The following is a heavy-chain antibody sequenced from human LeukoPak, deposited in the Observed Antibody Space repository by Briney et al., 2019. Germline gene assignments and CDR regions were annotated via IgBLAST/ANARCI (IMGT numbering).Heavy chain of an antibody. D-gene: IGHD6-13*01. CDR2: ISSSSSYI. V-gene: IGHV3-21*01. CDR1: GFTFSSYS. Sequence: PGGSLRLSCAASGFTFSSYSMNWVRQAPGKGLEWVSSISSSSSYIYYADSVKGRFTISRDNAKNSLYLQMNSLRAEDTAVYCCARDRQLYYFDYWGQGTLVTVSS. J-gene: IGHJ4*02. CDR3: ARDRQLYYFDY.